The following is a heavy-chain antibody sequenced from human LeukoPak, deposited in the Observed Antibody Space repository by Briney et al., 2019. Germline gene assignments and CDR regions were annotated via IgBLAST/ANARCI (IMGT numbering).Heavy chain of an antibody. CDR2: ISVSVGST. CDR3: ARGSKTAGTIYSFDY. D-gene: IGHD6-13*01. Sequence: GGSLRLSCAASGFTFNIYGMSWVRQAPGKGLEWVSGISVSVGSTYYVDSVKGRFTISRDNSKNTLYLQMNSLRAEDTAVYYCARGSKTAGTIYSFDYWGQGTLVTVSS. J-gene: IGHJ4*02. CDR1: GFTFNIYG. V-gene: IGHV3-23*01.